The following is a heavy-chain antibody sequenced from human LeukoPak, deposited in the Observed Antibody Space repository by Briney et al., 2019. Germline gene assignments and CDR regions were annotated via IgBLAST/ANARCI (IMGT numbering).Heavy chain of an antibody. CDR1: GFTFTSYA. CDR2: ISYDGSDE. CDR3: ARDQGATLVRGVTPYLGY. V-gene: IGHV3-30*04. Sequence: GKSLRLSCEASGFTFTSYAMHWVRQAPGKGLEWVSIISYDGSDEKFADSVKGRFTISRDNAKNMVFLQMNSLRTEDTAVYYCARDQGATLVRGVTPYLGYWGQGTLVSVSS. J-gene: IGHJ4*02. D-gene: IGHD3-10*01.